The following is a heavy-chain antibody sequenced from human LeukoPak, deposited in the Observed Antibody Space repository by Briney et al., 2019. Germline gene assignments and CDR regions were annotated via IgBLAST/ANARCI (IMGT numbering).Heavy chain of an antibody. CDR1: GGSISSYY. Sequence: SETLSLTCTVSGGSISSYYWSWIRQPAGKVLEWIGYIYYSGSTNYSPSLKSRVTISVGPSKNQFSLRLRSLTAADTAVYYCARQSGYSYGYDAFDIWGQGTMVTVSS. CDR3: ARQSGYSYGYDAFDI. D-gene: IGHD5-18*01. V-gene: IGHV4-59*01. J-gene: IGHJ3*02. CDR2: IYYSGST.